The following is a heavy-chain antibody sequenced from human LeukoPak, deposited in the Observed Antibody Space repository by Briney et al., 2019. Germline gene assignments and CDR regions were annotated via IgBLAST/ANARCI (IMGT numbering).Heavy chain of an antibody. Sequence: GGSLRLSCAASGFIFSSYWMSWVRQAPGKGLEWVANIDQDGSEKYYVHSVKGRFTISRDNAKNSLYLQMNSLRAEDTAIYYCARVATYAFDIWGQGTMVTVSS. CDR3: ARVATYAFDI. J-gene: IGHJ3*02. CDR2: IDQDGSEK. V-gene: IGHV3-7*01. CDR1: GFIFSSYW.